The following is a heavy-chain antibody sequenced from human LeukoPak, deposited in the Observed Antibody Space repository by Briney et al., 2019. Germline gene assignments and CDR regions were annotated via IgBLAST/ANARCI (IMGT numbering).Heavy chain of an antibody. CDR3: AKDPQLHSSSWYFHY. J-gene: IGHJ4*02. CDR2: ISGSGGST. V-gene: IGHV3-23*01. D-gene: IGHD6-13*01. Sequence: GGSLRLSCATSGFTFSSYAMSWVRQAPGKGLEWVSAISGSGGSTYYADSVKGRFTISRDNSKNTLYLQMNSLRAEDTAVYYCAKDPQLHSSSWYFHYWGQGTLVTVSS. CDR1: GFTFSSYA.